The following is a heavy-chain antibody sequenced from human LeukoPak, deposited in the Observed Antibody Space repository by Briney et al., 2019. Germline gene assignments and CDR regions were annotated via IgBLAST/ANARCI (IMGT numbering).Heavy chain of an antibody. V-gene: IGHV1-69*13. D-gene: IGHD6-6*01. CDR1: GGTFSSYA. CDR2: IIPIFGTA. Sequence: GASVKVSCKASGGTFSSYAISWVRQAPGQGLEWMGGIIPIFGTANYAQKFQGRVTITADESTSTAYMELSSLRSEDTAVYYCARDETRIREPIAARPALDYWGQGTLVTVSS. CDR3: ARDETRIREPIAARPALDY. J-gene: IGHJ4*02.